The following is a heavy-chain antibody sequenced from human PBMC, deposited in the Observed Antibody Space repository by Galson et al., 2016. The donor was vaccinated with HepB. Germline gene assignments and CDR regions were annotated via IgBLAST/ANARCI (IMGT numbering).Heavy chain of an antibody. Sequence: SVKVSCKASGYNFKTYGISWVRQAPGQGLEWMGWIGPYSANTNYAQNFQGRVTITKGTSKNQVVLTMTNMDPVDTATYYCTKDSSAPVINYYYGMDVWGQGTLLTVSS. CDR1: GYNFKTYG. CDR3: TKDSSAPVINYYYGMDV. D-gene: IGHD6-25*01. J-gene: IGHJ6*02. V-gene: IGHV1-18*01. CDR2: IGPYSANT.